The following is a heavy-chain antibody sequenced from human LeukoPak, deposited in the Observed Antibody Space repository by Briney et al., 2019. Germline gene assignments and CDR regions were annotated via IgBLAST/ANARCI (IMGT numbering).Heavy chain of an antibody. CDR3: ARGDSSSSHYYYYGMDV. J-gene: IGHJ6*02. V-gene: IGHV1-18*01. CDR1: GYTFTSYG. CDR2: ISAYNGNT. D-gene: IGHD6-13*01. Sequence: ASVKVSCKASGYTFTSYGISWVRQAPGQGLEWMGWISAYNGNTNYAQKLQGRVTMTTDTSTSTAYMELSSLRSEDTAVYYCARGDSSSSHYYYYGMDVWGQGTTVTVSS.